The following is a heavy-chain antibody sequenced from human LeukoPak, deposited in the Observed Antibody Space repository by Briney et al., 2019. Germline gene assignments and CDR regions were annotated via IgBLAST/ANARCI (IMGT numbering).Heavy chain of an antibody. V-gene: IGHV3-23*01. D-gene: IGHD1-7*01. CDR3: AKEKRAGTRAFDI. Sequence: GGSLRLSCAASGFTVSSNYMSWVRQAPGKGLEWVSAISGSGDSTYYADSVKGRFSISRDNSKNTVYLQMNSLRAKDTAVYYCAKEKRAGTRAFDIWGQGTMVTVSS. J-gene: IGHJ3*02. CDR1: GFTVSSNY. CDR2: ISGSGDST.